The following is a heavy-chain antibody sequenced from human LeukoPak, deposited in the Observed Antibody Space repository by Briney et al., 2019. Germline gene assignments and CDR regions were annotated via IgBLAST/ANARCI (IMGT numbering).Heavy chain of an antibody. CDR2: INHSGST. J-gene: IGHJ6*03. V-gene: IGHV4-34*01. Sequence: SETLSLTCAVCGGSFSGYYWSWIRQPPGKGREWIGEINHSGSTNYNPSLKSRVTISVDTSKNQFSLKLNSVTAADTAVYYCARLGRFLHYMDVWGKGTTVTVSS. CDR1: GGSFSGYY. CDR3: ARLGRFLHYMDV. D-gene: IGHD3-3*01.